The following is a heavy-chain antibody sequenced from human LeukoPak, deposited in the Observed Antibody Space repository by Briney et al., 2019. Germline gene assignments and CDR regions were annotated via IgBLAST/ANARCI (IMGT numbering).Heavy chain of an antibody. CDR2: INHSGST. CDR3: ARVTGHSSSWYKVNYYYYMDV. V-gene: IGHV4-34*01. D-gene: IGHD6-13*01. CDR1: GGSLSGYY. Sequence: SESLSLTCAVYGGSLSGYYWSWIRQPPGKGLEWIGEINHSGSTNYNPSPKSRVTISVDTSKNQFSLKLSSVTAADTAVYYCARVTGHSSSWYKVNYYYYMDVWGKGTTVTVSS. J-gene: IGHJ6*03.